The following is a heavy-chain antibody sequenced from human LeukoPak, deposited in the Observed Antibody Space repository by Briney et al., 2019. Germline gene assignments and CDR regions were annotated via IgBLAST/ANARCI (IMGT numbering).Heavy chain of an antibody. D-gene: IGHD3-9*01. CDR1: GGSISSYY. V-gene: IGHV4-59*01. Sequence: SETLSLTCTVSGGSISSYYWSWIRQPPGKGLEWIGYIYYSGSTNYNPSLKSRVTISVDTSKNQFSLKLSSVTAADTAVYYCARSPSLRYFDWLSSDAFDIWGQGTMVTVSS. CDR3: ARSPSLRYFDWLSSDAFDI. J-gene: IGHJ3*02. CDR2: IYYSGST.